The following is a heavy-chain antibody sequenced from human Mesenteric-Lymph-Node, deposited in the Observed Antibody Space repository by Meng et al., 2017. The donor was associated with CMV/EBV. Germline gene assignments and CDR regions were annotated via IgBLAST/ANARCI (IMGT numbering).Heavy chain of an antibody. Sequence: SETLSLTCTVSGGSISSSSYYWGWIRQPPGKGLEWIGSIYYSGSTYYNPSLKSRVTISVDTSKNQFSLKLSSETAADTAVYYCARSPLRLHAFDIWGQGTMVTVSS. CDR3: ARSPLRLHAFDI. CDR1: GGSISSSSYY. V-gene: IGHV4-39*01. CDR2: IYYSGST. J-gene: IGHJ3*02.